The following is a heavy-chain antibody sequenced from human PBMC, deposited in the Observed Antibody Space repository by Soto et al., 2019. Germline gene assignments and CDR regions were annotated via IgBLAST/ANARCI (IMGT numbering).Heavy chain of an antibody. CDR2: ISYDGSNK. J-gene: IGHJ6*02. CDR1: GFTFSSYA. CDR3: ARAGRSDCSSTSCYRIYYYYGMDV. V-gene: IGHV3-30-3*01. D-gene: IGHD2-2*02. Sequence: HPGGSLRLSCAAPGFTFSSYAMHWVRQAPGKGLEWVAVISYDGSNKYYADSVKGRFTISRDNSKNTLYLQMNSLRAEDTAVYYCARAGRSDCSSTSCYRIYYYYGMDVWGQGTTVTVS.